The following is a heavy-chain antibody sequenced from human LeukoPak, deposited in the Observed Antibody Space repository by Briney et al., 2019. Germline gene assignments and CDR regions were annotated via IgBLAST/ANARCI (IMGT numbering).Heavy chain of an antibody. CDR3: ARGAYYDFWSGSSRLNWFDP. CDR1: GYTFTSYY. Sequence: ASVKVSCKASGYTFTSYYMHWVRQAPGQGLEWMGIINPSGGSTSYAQKFQGRVTMTRDTSTSTVYMELSSLRSEDTAVYYCARGAYYDFWSGSSRLNWFDPWGQGTLVTVSS. J-gene: IGHJ5*02. CDR2: INPSGGST. D-gene: IGHD3-3*01. V-gene: IGHV1-46*01.